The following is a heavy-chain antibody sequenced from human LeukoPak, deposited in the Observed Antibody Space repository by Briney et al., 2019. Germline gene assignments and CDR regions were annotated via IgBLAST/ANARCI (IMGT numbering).Heavy chain of an antibody. CDR1: GFTLDDYG. J-gene: IGHJ4*02. D-gene: IGHD5-12*01. CDR2: ISGDGGMT. V-gene: IGHV3-43*02. Sequence: GGSLRLSCGGSGFTLDDYGMHWVRQRPGKGLEWVSLISGDGGMTHYADSVKGRFTISRDNSKNSLYLQMNNLRIEDSAFYYCAKDAPYSGRVFDCWGQGTLVTVSS. CDR3: AKDAPYSGRVFDC.